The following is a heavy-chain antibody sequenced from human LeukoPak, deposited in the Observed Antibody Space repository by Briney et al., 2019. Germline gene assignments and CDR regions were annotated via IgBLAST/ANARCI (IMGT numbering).Heavy chain of an antibody. J-gene: IGHJ4*02. CDR2: ISSSSSYI. D-gene: IGHD3-3*01. Sequence: GGSLRLSCVAAGISVSSNHITWVRQAPGKGLEWVSSISSSSSYIYYADSVKGRFTISRDNAKNSLYLQMNSLRAEDTAVYYCASNPFNYDFWSGYYPDYWGQGTLVTVSS. CDR3: ASNPFNYDFWSGYYPDY. V-gene: IGHV3-21*01. CDR1: GISVSSNH.